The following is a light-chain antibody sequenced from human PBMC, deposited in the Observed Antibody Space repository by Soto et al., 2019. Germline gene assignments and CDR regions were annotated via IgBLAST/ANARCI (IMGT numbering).Light chain of an antibody. CDR1: QTFSNF. CDR2: GAS. Sequence: DIQMTQSPSSLSASVGDRVTITCRASQTFSNFLNWYQQKPGKAPKLLVHGASSLQSGVPSRFSGSGSGTDFTLTITSLQPEDSATYYCHQSYSTPYTFGQGTKLQIK. J-gene: IGKJ2*01. V-gene: IGKV1-39*01. CDR3: HQSYSTPYT.